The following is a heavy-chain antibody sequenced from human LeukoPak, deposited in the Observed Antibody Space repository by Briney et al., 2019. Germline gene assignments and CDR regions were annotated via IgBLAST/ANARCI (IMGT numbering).Heavy chain of an antibody. D-gene: IGHD2-8*01. V-gene: IGHV3-48*01. J-gene: IGHJ4*02. Sequence: GGSLRLSCAASGFTFSNYAMNWVRQAPGKGLEWVSYISTSSSTIYYADSVKGRFTVARDNSKDTVYLQMNSLRGEDTAVYYCAKELMGFDYWGQGSLVTVSS. CDR3: AKELMGFDY. CDR1: GFTFSNYA. CDR2: ISTSSSTI.